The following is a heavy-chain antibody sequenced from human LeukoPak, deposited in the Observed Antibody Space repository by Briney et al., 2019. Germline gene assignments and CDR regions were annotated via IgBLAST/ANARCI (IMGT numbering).Heavy chain of an antibody. CDR1: GFTFSDYH. D-gene: IGHD6-13*01. J-gene: IGHJ4*01. CDR3: AFPWGSSWFYSDC. Sequence: PGGSLRLSWATSGFTFSDYHMNWIRQAPGKGLEWVSYISSSGGIIYYADSVKGRFTISRDNTKNSLYLQMNSLRAEDTAVYYCAFPWGSSWFYSDCWGQGTLVTVSS. V-gene: IGHV3-11*01. CDR2: ISSSGGII.